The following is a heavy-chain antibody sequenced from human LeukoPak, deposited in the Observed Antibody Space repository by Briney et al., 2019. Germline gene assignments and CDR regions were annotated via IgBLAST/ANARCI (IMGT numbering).Heavy chain of an antibody. CDR1: GFTFSSYA. V-gene: IGHV3-30-3*01. J-gene: IGHJ3*02. CDR3: ARSENDAFDI. Sequence: PGGSLRLSCAASGFTFSSYAMHWVRQAPGKGLEWVAVISYDGSNKYYADSVKGRFTISRDNSKNTLYLQMNSLRAEDTAVYYCARSENDAFDIWGQGTMVTVPS. CDR2: ISYDGSNK.